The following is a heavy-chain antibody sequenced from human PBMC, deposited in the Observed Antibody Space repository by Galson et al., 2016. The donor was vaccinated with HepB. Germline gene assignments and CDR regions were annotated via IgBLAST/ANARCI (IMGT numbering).Heavy chain of an antibody. D-gene: IGHD2-21*01. CDR3: AKELWSFRHPAVGYFDY. CDR1: RFTFSRYG. CDR2: IWYDGSNK. J-gene: IGHJ4*02. Sequence: SLRLSCAASRFTFSRYGMHWVRQAPGKGLEWVAGIWYDGSNKYCADSVKGRFTISRDNSKNTLYLQMNSLRAEDTAVYYCAKELWSFRHPAVGYFDYWGQGTLVTVSS. V-gene: IGHV3-33*06.